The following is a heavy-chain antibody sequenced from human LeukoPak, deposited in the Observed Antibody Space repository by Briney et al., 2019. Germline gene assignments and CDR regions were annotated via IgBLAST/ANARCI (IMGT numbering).Heavy chain of an antibody. CDR3: ARPLAVAANWFDP. Sequence: GGSLRLSCAASGFTFSSYAMHWVRQAPGKGLEWVVVISYDGSNKYYADSVKGRFTISRDNSKNTLYLQMNSLRAEDTAVYYCARPLAVAANWFDPWGQGTLVTVSS. CDR1: GFTFSSYA. CDR2: ISYDGSNK. J-gene: IGHJ5*02. V-gene: IGHV3-30-3*01. D-gene: IGHD6-19*01.